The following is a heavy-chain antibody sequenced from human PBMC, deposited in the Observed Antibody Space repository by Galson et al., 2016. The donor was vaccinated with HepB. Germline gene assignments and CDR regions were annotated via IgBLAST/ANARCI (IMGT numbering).Heavy chain of an antibody. J-gene: IGHJ4*02. CDR3: ARGDIVGAIFDY. CDR1: GFTFSSYS. D-gene: IGHD1-26*01. Sequence: SLRLSCAASGFTFSSYSMNWVRQAPGKGLEWVSSISSSSSYIYYADSVKGRFTISRDNAKNSLYLQMNRRRAEDTAVYYFARGDIVGAIFDYWGQGTLVTVSS. CDR2: ISSSSSYI. V-gene: IGHV3-21*01.